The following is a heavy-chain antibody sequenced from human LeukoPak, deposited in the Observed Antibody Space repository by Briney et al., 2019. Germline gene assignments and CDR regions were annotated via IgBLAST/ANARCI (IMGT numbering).Heavy chain of an antibody. CDR1: GGSISSYY. J-gene: IGHJ4*02. CDR3: AKGAGYSYGWDY. Sequence: SETLSLTCTVSGGSISSYYWSWIRQPPGKGLEWIGYIYYSGSTNYNPSLKSRVTISVDTSKNQFSLKLSSVTAADTAVYYCAKGAGYSYGWDYWGQGTLVTVSS. V-gene: IGHV4-59*08. D-gene: IGHD5-18*01. CDR2: IYYSGST.